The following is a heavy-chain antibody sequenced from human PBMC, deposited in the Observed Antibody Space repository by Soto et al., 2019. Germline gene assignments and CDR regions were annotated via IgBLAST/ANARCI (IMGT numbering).Heavy chain of an antibody. J-gene: IGHJ4*02. Sequence: QVQLVQSGAEVKKPGASVKVSCKASGYTFISYGISWVQQAPGQGLEWMGWISAYNGNTNYAQKLQGRVTMTTDTPTSTAYMELRSLRSDDTAVYYCARDFRAGIYYGSGSSIDYWGQGTLVTVSS. CDR2: ISAYNGNT. D-gene: IGHD3-10*01. CDR1: GYTFISYG. V-gene: IGHV1-18*01. CDR3: ARDFRAGIYYGSGSSIDY.